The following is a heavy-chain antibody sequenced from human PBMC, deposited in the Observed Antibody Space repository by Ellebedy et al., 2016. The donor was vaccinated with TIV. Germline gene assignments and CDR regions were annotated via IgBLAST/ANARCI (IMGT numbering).Heavy chain of an antibody. CDR3: AKEDEAGFGY. CDR1: GFTFSSYG. J-gene: IGHJ4*02. D-gene: IGHD6-19*01. V-gene: IGHV3-30*18. Sequence: GGSLRLSXAASGFTFSSYGMHWVRQAPGKGLEWVAVISYDGSNKYYADSVKGRFTISRDNSKNTLYLQMNSLRAEDTAVYYCAKEDEAGFGYWGQGTLVTVSS. CDR2: ISYDGSNK.